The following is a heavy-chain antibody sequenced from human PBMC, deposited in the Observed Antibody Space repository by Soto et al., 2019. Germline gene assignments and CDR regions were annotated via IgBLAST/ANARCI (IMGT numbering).Heavy chain of an antibody. V-gene: IGHV4-59*01. D-gene: IGHD6-19*01. CDR3: AKTTGWPGFDY. CDR1: GASIRNFY. J-gene: IGHJ4*02. Sequence: QVHLQESGPGLVKPSETMSLTCTASGASIRNFYWNWVRQYPGKGLEWIGHIYNGERTNYNPSLKSRVTISVDTSKNQFSLKLSSVTVAATAVYYCAKTTGWPGFDYWGQGTLVAVSS. CDR2: IYNGERT.